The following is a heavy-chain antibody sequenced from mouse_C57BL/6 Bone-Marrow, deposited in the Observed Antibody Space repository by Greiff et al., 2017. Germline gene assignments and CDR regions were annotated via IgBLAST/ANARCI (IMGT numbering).Heavy chain of an antibody. CDR1: GYTFTSYW. J-gene: IGHJ3*01. D-gene: IGHD1-1*01. Sequence: QVQLKESGAELAKPGASVKLSCKASGYTFTSYWMHWVKPRPGQGLEWIGYINPSSGYTKYNQKFKDKATLTADKSSSTAYMQLCSLTYEDSAVYYGARAYYGSLAWFAYWGQGTLVTVSA. CDR3: ARAYYGSLAWFAY. V-gene: IGHV1-7*01. CDR2: INPSSGYT.